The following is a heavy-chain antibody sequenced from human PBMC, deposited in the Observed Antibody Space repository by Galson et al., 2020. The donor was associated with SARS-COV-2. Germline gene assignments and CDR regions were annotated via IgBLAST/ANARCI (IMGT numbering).Heavy chain of an antibody. CDR2: ISSGSSYI. V-gene: IGHV3-21*01. D-gene: IGHD1-1*01. CDR1: GFTFSSYS. J-gene: IGHJ6*02. Sequence: GESLKISCAASGFTFSSYSMNWVRQAPGKGLEWVSSISSGSSYIYYADSVTGRFTISRDNAKNSLFLQMNSLRTEDTAVYYCARLGGMATTADRYYCEGVGVWCQGTTVTVSS. CDR3: ARLGGMATTADRYYCEGVGV.